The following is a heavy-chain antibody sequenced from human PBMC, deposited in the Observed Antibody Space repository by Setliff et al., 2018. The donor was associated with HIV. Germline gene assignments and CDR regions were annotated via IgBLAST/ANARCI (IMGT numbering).Heavy chain of an antibody. J-gene: IGHJ4*02. D-gene: IGHD3-16*02. CDR2: IYYSGST. CDR3: ARAAPYYDYVWGSYRHFDY. Sequence: PSETLSLTCTVSGGSISSGGYYWSWIRQHPGKGLEWIGYIYYSGSTYYNPSLKSRVTISVETSKNQFSLKLSSVTAADTAVYYCARAAPYYDYVWGSYRHFDYWGQGTLVTVSS. CDR1: GGSISSGGYY. V-gene: IGHV4-31*03.